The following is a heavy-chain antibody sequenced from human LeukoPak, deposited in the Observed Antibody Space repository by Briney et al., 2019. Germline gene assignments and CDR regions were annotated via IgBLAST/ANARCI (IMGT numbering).Heavy chain of an antibody. CDR2: IYHSGST. CDR3: ARGDYYYMDV. J-gene: IGHJ6*03. CDR1: GYSISSGYY. V-gene: IGHV4-38-2*02. Sequence: SETLSLTCTVSGYSISSGYYWGWIRQPPGKGLEWIGSIYHSGSTYYNPSLKSRVTISVDTSKNQFSLKLSSVTAADTAVYYCARGDYYYMDVWGKGTTVTVPS.